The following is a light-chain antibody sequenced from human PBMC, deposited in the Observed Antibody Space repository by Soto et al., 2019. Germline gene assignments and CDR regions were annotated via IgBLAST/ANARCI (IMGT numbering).Light chain of an antibody. CDR2: DVS. Sequence: QSVLTQPASVSGSPGQSITISCTGTSSDVGGYKYVSWYQQHPGKAPKLMIYDVSNRPSGVSNRFSGSKSGNTASLTISGLQAEDEAEYYCSSYTGSSINTVVFGGGTKLTVL. CDR3: SSYTGSSINTVV. CDR1: SSDVGGYKY. V-gene: IGLV2-14*03. J-gene: IGLJ2*01.